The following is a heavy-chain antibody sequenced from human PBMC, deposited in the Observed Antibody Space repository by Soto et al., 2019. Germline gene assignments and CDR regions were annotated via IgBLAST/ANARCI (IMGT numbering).Heavy chain of an antibody. CDR2: ISAYNGNT. CDR3: ARDCSGGSCYLPTDYYHYGMDV. J-gene: IGHJ6*02. D-gene: IGHD2-15*01. CDR1: GYTFTSYG. V-gene: IGHV1-18*04. Sequence: ASVKVSCKASGYTFTSYGIGWVRQAPGQGLEWMGWISAYNGNTNYAQKLQGRVTMTTDTSASTAYMELSSLRSEDTAVYYCARDCSGGSCYLPTDYYHYGMDVWGQGTTVTVSS.